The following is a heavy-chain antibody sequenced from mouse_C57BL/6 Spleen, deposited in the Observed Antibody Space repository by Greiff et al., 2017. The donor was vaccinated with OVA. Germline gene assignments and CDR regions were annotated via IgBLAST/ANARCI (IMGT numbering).Heavy chain of an antibody. CDR2: ISSGGDYI. V-gene: IGHV5-9-1*02. D-gene: IGHD1-1*01. CDR1: GFTFSSYA. Sequence: EVKLVESGEGLVKPGGSLKLSCAASGFTFSSYAMSWVRQTPEKRLEWVAYISSGGDYIYYADTVTGRFTISRDNARNTLYLQMSSLKSEDTAMYYCTRDGRGSSWFAYWGQGTLVTVSA. CDR3: TRDGRGSSWFAY. J-gene: IGHJ3*01.